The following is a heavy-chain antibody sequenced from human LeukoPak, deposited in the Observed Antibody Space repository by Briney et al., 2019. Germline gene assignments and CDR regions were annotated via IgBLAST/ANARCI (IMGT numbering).Heavy chain of an antibody. CDR3: AKCGSSWYFSDAFDI. D-gene: IGHD6-13*01. V-gene: IGHV3-23*01. J-gene: IGHJ3*02. CDR1: GFTFSSYS. CDR2: ISGSGGST. Sequence: GGSLRLSCAASGFTFSSYSMNWVRQAPGKGLEWVSAISGSGGSTYYADSVKGRFTISRDNSKNTLYLQMNSLRAEDTAVYYCAKCGSSWYFSDAFDIWGQGTMVTVSS.